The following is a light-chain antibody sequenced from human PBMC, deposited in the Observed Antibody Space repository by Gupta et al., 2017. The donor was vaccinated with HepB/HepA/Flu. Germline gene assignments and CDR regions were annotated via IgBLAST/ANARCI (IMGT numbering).Light chain of an antibody. V-gene: IGLV1-44*01. CDR2: SSY. Sequence: QSVLTQLPSASATPGERVTISGPGGNSNIGINLVSWYQQRPGTAPKLLIYSSYQRPSGVPDRFSASKSGTSASLAISGLQSEDEADYYCAAWDDSLDVWLFGGGTNLTVL. CDR1: NSNIGINL. CDR3: AAWDDSLDVWL. J-gene: IGLJ3*02.